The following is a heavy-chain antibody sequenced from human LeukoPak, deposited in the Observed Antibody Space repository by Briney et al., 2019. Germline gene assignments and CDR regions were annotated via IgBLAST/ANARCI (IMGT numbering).Heavy chain of an antibody. CDR3: ARETFSSPYAFDI. CDR1: GGSISSYY. V-gene: IGHV4-4*07. J-gene: IGHJ3*02. CDR2: IYTSGST. Sequence: KSSETLSLTCTVSGGSISSYYWSWIRQPAGKRLEWIGRIYTSGSTNYSPSLKSRVTISVDTSKNQFSLKLSSVTAADTAVYYCARETFSSPYAFDIWAKGQWSPSLQ.